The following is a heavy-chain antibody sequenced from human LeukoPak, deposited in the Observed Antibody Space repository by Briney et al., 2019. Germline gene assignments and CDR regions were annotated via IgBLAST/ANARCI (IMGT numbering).Heavy chain of an antibody. Sequence: GGSLRLSCAASGFTFSSYWMHWVRQAPGKGLVWVSRINSDGSSTSYADSVKGRFTISRDNAKNTLYLQMNSLRAEDTAVYYCAREGGGWYKSNYFDYWGQGTLVTVSS. CDR1: GFTFSSYW. CDR3: AREGGGWYKSNYFDY. CDR2: INSDGSST. D-gene: IGHD6-19*01. J-gene: IGHJ4*02. V-gene: IGHV3-74*01.